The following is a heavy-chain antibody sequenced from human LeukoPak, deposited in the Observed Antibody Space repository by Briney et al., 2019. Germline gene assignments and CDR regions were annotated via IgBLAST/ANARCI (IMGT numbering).Heavy chain of an antibody. Sequence: PGGSLRLSCAASGFTFSSYGMSWVRQAPGKGLEWVSAIRGSGGSTYYADSVKGRFTISRDNSKNTLYLQMNSLRAEDTAVYYCASPRVAGTSHFDYWGQGTLVTVSS. CDR2: IRGSGGST. J-gene: IGHJ4*02. D-gene: IGHD6-19*01. CDR3: ASPRVAGTSHFDY. CDR1: GFTFSSYG. V-gene: IGHV3-23*01.